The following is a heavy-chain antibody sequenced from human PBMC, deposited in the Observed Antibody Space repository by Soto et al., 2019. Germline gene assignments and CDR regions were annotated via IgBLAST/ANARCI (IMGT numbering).Heavy chain of an antibody. D-gene: IGHD6-19*01. V-gene: IGHV1-8*01. Sequence: ASVKVSCKASGYSFTSLDINWVRQTAGQGLEWMGWMEPSTGRTGYAQKFQGRFTMTRDTSINTAYMELTTLTSDDTAFYYCVRDSVSANTDWTLRFEYWGQGTLVTVSS. CDR3: VRDSVSANTDWTLRFEY. J-gene: IGHJ4*02. CDR1: GYSFTSLD. CDR2: MEPSTGRT.